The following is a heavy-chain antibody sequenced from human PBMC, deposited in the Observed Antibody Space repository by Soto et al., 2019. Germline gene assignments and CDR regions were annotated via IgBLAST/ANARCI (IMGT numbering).Heavy chain of an antibody. V-gene: IGHV3-21*01. CDR3: VRQTTVVPYYFDY. CDR2: ISDRSSYI. CDR1: GFTFSSYS. D-gene: IGHD4-17*01. Sequence: WGSLRLSCAASGFTFSSYSTNWVRQAPGKGLEWVSSISDRSSYIYYADSLKGRFTISRDNTKNSLYLQMNSVRAEDTAVYYCVRQTTVVPYYFDYWGQGTMVTVSS. J-gene: IGHJ4*02.